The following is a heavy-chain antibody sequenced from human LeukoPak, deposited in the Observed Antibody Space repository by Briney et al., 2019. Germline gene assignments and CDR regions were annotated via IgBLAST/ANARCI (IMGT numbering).Heavy chain of an antibody. Sequence: PSETLSLTCAVYGGSFSGYYWSWIRQPPGKGLEWIGEINHSGSTNYNPSLKSRVTISVDTSKNQFSLKLSSVTAADTAVYYCARAGCSSTSCYHYYYYMDVWGKGTTVTVSS. CDR1: GGSFSGYY. D-gene: IGHD2-2*01. CDR3: ARAGCSSTSCYHYYYYMDV. CDR2: INHSGST. V-gene: IGHV4-34*01. J-gene: IGHJ6*03.